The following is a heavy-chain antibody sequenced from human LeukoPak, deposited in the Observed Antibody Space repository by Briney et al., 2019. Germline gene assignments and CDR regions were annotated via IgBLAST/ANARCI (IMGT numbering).Heavy chain of an antibody. Sequence: PSETLSLTCTVSGGSISSSSYYWGWIRQPPGKGLEWIGSIYYSGSTYYNPSLKSRVTISVDTSKNQFSLKLSSVTAADAAVYYCARHYGQLWFGEFYPQYFDYWGQGTLVTVSP. D-gene: IGHD3-10*01. V-gene: IGHV4-39*01. CDR1: GGSISSSSYY. CDR3: ARHYGQLWFGEFYPQYFDY. J-gene: IGHJ4*02. CDR2: IYYSGST.